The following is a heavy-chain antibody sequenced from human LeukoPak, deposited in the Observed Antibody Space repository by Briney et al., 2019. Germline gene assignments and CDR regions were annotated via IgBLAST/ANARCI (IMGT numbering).Heavy chain of an antibody. Sequence: GGSLRLSCAASGFTFSSYDMHWVRQAPGKGLEWVAVISYDGSNKYYADSVKVRFTISRDNSKNTLYLQMSSLRAEDTAVYYCAKSMVRAPAGDYWRQGTLVTVSS. CDR1: GFTFSSYD. J-gene: IGHJ4*02. CDR3: AKSMVRAPAGDY. V-gene: IGHV3-30-3*01. CDR2: ISYDGSNK. D-gene: IGHD3-10*01.